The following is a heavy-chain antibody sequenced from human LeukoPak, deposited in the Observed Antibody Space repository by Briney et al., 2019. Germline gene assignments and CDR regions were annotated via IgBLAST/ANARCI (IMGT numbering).Heavy chain of an antibody. V-gene: IGHV1-69*05. CDR3: ARGYCSGGSCYAGRDSFDAFDI. D-gene: IGHD2-15*01. Sequence: ASVKVSCKASGGTFSSYAISWVRQAPGQGLEWMGGIIPIFGTANYAQKFQGRVTITTDESTSTAYMELSSLRSEDTAVYYCARGYCSGGSCYAGRDSFDAFDIWGQGTMVTVSS. J-gene: IGHJ3*02. CDR2: IIPIFGTA. CDR1: GGTFSSYA.